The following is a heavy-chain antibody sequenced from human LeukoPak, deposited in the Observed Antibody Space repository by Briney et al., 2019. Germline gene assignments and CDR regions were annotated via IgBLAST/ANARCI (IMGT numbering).Heavy chain of an antibody. CDR3: ARDTVTTWGSWFDP. D-gene: IGHD4-17*01. Sequence: SETLSLTCTVSGGSITSYYWSWIRQPPGKGLEWIGYIYYSGSTNYNPSRKSRVTISVDTSKNQFSLKLSSVTAADTAVYYCARDTVTTWGSWFDPWGQGTLVTVSS. V-gene: IGHV4-59*01. J-gene: IGHJ5*02. CDR1: GGSITSYY. CDR2: IYYSGST.